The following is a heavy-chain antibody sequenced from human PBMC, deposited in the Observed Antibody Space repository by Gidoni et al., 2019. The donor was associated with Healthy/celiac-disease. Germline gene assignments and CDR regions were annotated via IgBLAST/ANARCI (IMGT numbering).Heavy chain of an antibody. V-gene: IGHV3-9*01. J-gene: IGHJ4*02. CDR1: GFTFDDYA. CDR3: AKAAAGTHPSPFDY. D-gene: IGHD6-13*01. Sequence: EVQLVESGVGLVQPGRSLRLSCATSGFTFDDYAMHWVRQAPGKGLEWFSGISWNSGSIGYADSVKGRFTISRDNAKNSLYLQMNSLRAEDTALYYCAKAAAGTHPSPFDYWGQGTLVTVSS. CDR2: ISWNSGSI.